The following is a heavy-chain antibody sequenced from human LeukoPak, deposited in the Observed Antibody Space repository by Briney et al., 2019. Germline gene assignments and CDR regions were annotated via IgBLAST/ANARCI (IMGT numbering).Heavy chain of an antibody. Sequence: PGGSLRLSCAASGFTFSSYSMNWVRQAPGKGLEWVSSISSSSSYIYYADSVKGRFTISRDNAKNSLYMQMNRLRAEGTAVYYCASSYYYDSSGSDAFDIWGQGTMVTVS. V-gene: IGHV3-21*01. CDR2: ISSSSSYI. CDR3: ASSYYYDSSGSDAFDI. CDR1: GFTFSSYS. D-gene: IGHD3-22*01. J-gene: IGHJ3*02.